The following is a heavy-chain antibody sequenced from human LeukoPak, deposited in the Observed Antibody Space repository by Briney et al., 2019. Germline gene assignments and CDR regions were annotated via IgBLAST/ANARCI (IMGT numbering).Heavy chain of an antibody. J-gene: IGHJ4*02. V-gene: IGHV4-39*07. D-gene: IGHD2-2*01. Sequence: SETLSLTCTVSGGSISNSDYYWGWIRQPPGKGLEWIGSIFYSGSTDYNPSLKSRVTISVDPSKSQFSLKLSSVTAADTAVYYCATVVLAGKPLDNWGQGTLVTVSS. CDR1: GGSISNSDYY. CDR3: ATVVLAGKPLDN. CDR2: IFYSGST.